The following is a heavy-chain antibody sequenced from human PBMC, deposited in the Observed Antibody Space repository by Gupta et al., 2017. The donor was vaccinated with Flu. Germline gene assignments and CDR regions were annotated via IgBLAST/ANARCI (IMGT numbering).Heavy chain of an antibody. CDR3: ARNRGWEQFDY. D-gene: IGHD5-24*01. J-gene: IGHJ4*02. CDR2: INQDGSTK. V-gene: IGHV3-7*01. Sequence: EVQLVESGGGLVQPGGSLSLYCAASGFTFSDSWMNWVRQAPGKGLEWVANINQDGSTKNYVDSLKGRFTVSRDNAKNSLYLQMDSLRAEDTAVYFCARNRGWEQFDYWGQGTLVTVSS. CDR1: GFTFSDSW.